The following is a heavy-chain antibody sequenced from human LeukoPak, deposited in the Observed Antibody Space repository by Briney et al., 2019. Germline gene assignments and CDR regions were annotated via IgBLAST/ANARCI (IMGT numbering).Heavy chain of an antibody. CDR2: ITGSIYFSGST. J-gene: IGHJ6*02. D-gene: IGHD3-10*01. CDR1: GGSINNYY. CDR3: ARDSRDYGSGSYWDV. Sequence: PSETLSLTCTVSGGSINNYYWNWIRQPPGKGLEWIGYITGSIYFSGSTKYGPSLESRVTMSVDTSKNQFSLTLSSVTAADTAVYYCARDSRDYGSGSYWDVWGQGTTVTVSS. V-gene: IGHV4-59*01.